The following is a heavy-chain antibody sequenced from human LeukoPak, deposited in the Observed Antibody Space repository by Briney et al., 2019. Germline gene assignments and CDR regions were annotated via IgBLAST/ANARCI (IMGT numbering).Heavy chain of an antibody. D-gene: IGHD4-23*01. J-gene: IGHJ4*02. Sequence: SETLSLTCTVSGGSISSSSYYWGWIRQPPGKGLEWIGSIYYSGSTYYNPSLKSRVTISVDTSKNQFSLKLSSVTAADTAVYYCARDLDLYGGPEYYFDYWGQGTLVTVSS. CDR2: IYYSGST. CDR1: GGSISSSSYY. CDR3: ARDLDLYGGPEYYFDY. V-gene: IGHV4-39*07.